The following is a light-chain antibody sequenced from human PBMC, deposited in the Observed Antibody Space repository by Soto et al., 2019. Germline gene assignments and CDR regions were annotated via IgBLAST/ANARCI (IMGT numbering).Light chain of an antibody. Sequence: LTHSPGTLALSPGEGATLSCRASQSLSGRYLAWYQQKPGQAPRLLIYGASTRATGIPDRFSGSGSGTDFTLTISRLEPEDFAVYYCQQYYDWPPLTFGGGTKVDIK. CDR1: QSLSGRY. J-gene: IGKJ4*01. CDR3: QQYYDWPPLT. CDR2: GAS. V-gene: IGKV3-20*01.